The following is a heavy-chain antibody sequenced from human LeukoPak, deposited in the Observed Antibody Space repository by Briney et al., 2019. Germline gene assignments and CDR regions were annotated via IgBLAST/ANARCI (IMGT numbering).Heavy chain of an antibody. D-gene: IGHD4-17*01. CDR3: ARAVTNTSPLGY. V-gene: IGHV4-59*01. CDR2: ISDTGST. J-gene: IGHJ4*02. Sequence: SETLSLTCSVSAGSIGPYYWSWIRQPPGKGLEWIAYISDTGSTNYNPSLQSRVTMSLDMSKNQLSLKLSSVTAADTAVYFCARAVTNTSPLGYWGQGALVTVSS. CDR1: AGSIGPYY.